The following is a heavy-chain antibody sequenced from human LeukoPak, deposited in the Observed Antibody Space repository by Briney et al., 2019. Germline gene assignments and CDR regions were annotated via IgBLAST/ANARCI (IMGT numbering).Heavy chain of an antibody. J-gene: IGHJ5*02. CDR1: GGSFSGYY. CDR3: ARGFDSSGYHWFDP. CDR2: IYYSGST. V-gene: IGHV4-59*01. Sequence: SETLSLTCAVYGGSFSGYYWSWIRQPPGKGLEWIGYIYYSGSTNYNPSLKSRVTISVDTSKNQFSLKLSSVTAADTAVYYCARGFDSSGYHWFDPWGQGTLVTVSS. D-gene: IGHD3-22*01.